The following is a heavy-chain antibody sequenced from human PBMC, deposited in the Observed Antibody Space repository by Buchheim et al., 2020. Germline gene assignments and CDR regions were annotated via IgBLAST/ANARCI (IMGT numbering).Heavy chain of an antibody. J-gene: IGHJ6*02. Sequence: EVQLVESGGGLVQPGGSLRLSCAASGFTFSSYWMRWVRQAPGKGLEWVANIKQDGSEKYYVDSVKGRFTISRDNAKNSLYLQMNSLRAEDTAVYYCARGIAAAGTSVYYYGMDVWGQGTT. CDR1: GFTFSSYW. D-gene: IGHD6-13*01. CDR2: IKQDGSEK. CDR3: ARGIAAAGTSVYYYGMDV. V-gene: IGHV3-7*01.